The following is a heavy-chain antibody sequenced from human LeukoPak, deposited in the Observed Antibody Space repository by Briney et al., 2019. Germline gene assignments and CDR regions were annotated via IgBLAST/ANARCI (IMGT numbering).Heavy chain of an antibody. V-gene: IGHV1-58*02. J-gene: IGHJ4*02. CDR3: AAAYSSGWYGTLDY. CDR2: IVVGSGNT. CDR1: GFTFTSSA. D-gene: IGHD6-19*01. Sequence: ASVKVSCKASGFTFTSSAMQWVRQARGQRLEWIGWIVVGSGNTNYAQKFQERVTITRDMSTSTVYMELSSLRSEGTAVYCCAAAYSSGWYGTLDYWGQGTLVTVSS.